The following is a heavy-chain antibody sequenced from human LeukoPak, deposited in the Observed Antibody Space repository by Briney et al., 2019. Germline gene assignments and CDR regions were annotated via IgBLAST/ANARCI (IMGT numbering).Heavy chain of an antibody. V-gene: IGHV3-30-3*01. CDR2: ISYDGSNK. CDR1: GFTFSSYA. CDR3: ARGGDFWSGYLGYFDY. J-gene: IGHJ4*02. Sequence: GGSLRLSCAASGFTFSSYAMHWVRQAPGKGLEWVAVISYDGSNKYYADSVKGRFTISRDNSKNTLYLQMNSLRAEDTAVYYCARGGDFWSGYLGYFDYWGQGTLVTVSS. D-gene: IGHD3-3*01.